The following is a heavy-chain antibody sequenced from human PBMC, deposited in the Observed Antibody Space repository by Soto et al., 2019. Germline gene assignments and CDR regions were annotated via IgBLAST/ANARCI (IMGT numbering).Heavy chain of an antibody. V-gene: IGHV1-46*01. Sequence: QVQLVQSGAEVKKPGASVKVSCKASGYTVTTHHVHWVRQAPGQGLEWVGIINPNDGGTLYAQKFQGRVTMTRDTSSRTVYVELSSLASEDTAGYDCARVAYQSLDNWGQGTLVTVSS. CDR1: GYTVTTHH. J-gene: IGHJ4*02. D-gene: IGHD3-16*01. CDR3: ARVAYQSLDN. CDR2: INPNDGGT.